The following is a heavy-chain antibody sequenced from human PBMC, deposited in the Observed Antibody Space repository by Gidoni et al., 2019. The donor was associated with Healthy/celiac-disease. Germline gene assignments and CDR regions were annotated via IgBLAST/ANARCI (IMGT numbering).Heavy chain of an antibody. V-gene: IGHV4-61*02. D-gene: IGHD1-20*01. Sequence: QVQLQESGPGLVKPSQTLSLTCTVSGGSISSGSYYWSWIRQPAGKGLEWIGRIYTSGSTNYNPSLKSRVTISVDTSKNQFSLKLSSVTAADTAVYYCAREGYNWNHPYYYYYYMDVWGKGTTVTVSS. CDR1: GGSISSGSYY. CDR3: AREGYNWNHPYYYYYYMDV. J-gene: IGHJ6*03. CDR2: IYTSGST.